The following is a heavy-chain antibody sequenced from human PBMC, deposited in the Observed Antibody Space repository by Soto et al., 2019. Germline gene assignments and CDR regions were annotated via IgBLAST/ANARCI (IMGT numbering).Heavy chain of an antibody. CDR2: IYYSGST. J-gene: IGHJ6*03. V-gene: IGHV4-31*11. CDR3: AREVPAAMGGVPYYYMDV. CDR1: GGSLSSGNFY. Sequence: QVQLQESGPGLVRPSQTLSLTCAVSGGSLSSGNFYWNWIRQHPGKGLEWIVYIYYSGSTYYNPSLNRRVTISVDKSNNPFSLKLGSGTAADTAVYYCAREVPAAMGGVPYYYMDVWGKGTTVTVSS. D-gene: IGHD2-2*01.